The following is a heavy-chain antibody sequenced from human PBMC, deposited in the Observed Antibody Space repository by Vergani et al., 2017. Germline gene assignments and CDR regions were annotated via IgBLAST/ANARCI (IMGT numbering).Heavy chain of an antibody. V-gene: IGHV1-69-2*01. Sequence: EVQLIQSAAEVKKPGTTVQISCKTSGYTFTDYYIYWVQQAPGKGLEWMGRVDPEDGEAIYAEKVQGRLTISADTSMETAYLELSSMRSENTAVYYCATWPYKYGSGWPPRDYWGQGTLVTVSP. CDR1: GYTFTDYY. CDR2: VDPEDGEA. D-gene: IGHD3-10*01. J-gene: IGHJ4*02. CDR3: ATWPYKYGSGWPPRDY.